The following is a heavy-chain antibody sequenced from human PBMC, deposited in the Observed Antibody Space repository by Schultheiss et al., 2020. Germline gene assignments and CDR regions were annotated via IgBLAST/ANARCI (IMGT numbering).Heavy chain of an antibody. J-gene: IGHJ4*02. D-gene: IGHD5-18*01. Sequence: SGPTLVKPTQTLTLTCTFSGFSLSTFRVGVGWIRQPPGKALEWLALIYWDDDKRYSPSLKSRLTITKDTSKNQVVLTMTNVDPVDTATYYCAHRGYSYGFGYWGQGTLVTVS. V-gene: IGHV2-5*02. CDR2: IYWDDDK. CDR3: AHRGYSYGFGY. CDR1: GFSLSTFRVG.